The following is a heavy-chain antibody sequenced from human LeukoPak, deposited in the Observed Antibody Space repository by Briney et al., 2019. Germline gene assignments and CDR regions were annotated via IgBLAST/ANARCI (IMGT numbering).Heavy chain of an antibody. CDR1: GFPFISYW. V-gene: IGHV3-7*03. Sequence: GGSLSLSCAASGFPFISYWMSWVRQAPGKGLEWVANIKQDGSEKYYVDSVKGRFTISRDNAKNSLYLQMNSLRAGDTAVYYCARDSIVRGNIGNDMDVWGKGTTVTVSS. CDR3: ARDSIVRGNIGNDMDV. J-gene: IGHJ6*03. CDR2: IKQDGSEK. D-gene: IGHD2-8*01.